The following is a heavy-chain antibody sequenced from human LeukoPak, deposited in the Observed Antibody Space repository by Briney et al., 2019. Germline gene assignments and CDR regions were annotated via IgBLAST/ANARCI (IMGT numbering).Heavy chain of an antibody. CDR1: GFTFSNYA. Sequence: GGSLRLSCAASGFTFSNYAMSWVRQAPGKGLEWVSVISGSSGSTYYADSVTGRFTISRDNSKNTLYLQMNSLRVEDTAVYYCAKTRPLDSSSWSHGDYWGQGTLVTVSS. V-gene: IGHV3-23*01. D-gene: IGHD6-13*01. CDR2: ISGSSGST. CDR3: AKTRPLDSSSWSHGDY. J-gene: IGHJ4*02.